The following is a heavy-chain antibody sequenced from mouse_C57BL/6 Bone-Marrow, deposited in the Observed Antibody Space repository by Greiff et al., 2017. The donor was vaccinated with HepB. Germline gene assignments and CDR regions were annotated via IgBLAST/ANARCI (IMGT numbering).Heavy chain of an antibody. CDR2: ISGGGGNT. J-gene: IGHJ4*01. V-gene: IGHV5-9*01. D-gene: IGHD2-1*01. Sequence: EVKLVESGGGLVKPGGSLKLSCAASGFTFSSYTMSWVRQTPEKRLEWVATISGGGGNTYYPDSVKGRFTISRDNAKNTLYLQMSSLRSEDTALYYCARPLYVNFHYYAMDYWGQGTSVTVSS. CDR1: GFTFSSYT. CDR3: ARPLYVNFHYYAMDY.